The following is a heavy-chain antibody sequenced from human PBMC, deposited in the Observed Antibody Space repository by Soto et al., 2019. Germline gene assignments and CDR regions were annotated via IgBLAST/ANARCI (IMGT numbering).Heavy chain of an antibody. CDR2: IYYSGST. CDR1: GGTISSTSHN. D-gene: IGHD3-16*01. CDR3: AGLGRAASRFQIHSD. V-gene: IGHV4-39*01. Sequence: QLQLQESGPGLVKPSETLSLTCTVSGGTISSTSHNWGWIRQPPGKGLEWIGSIYYSGSTYYNPSLKSRITISVDTFNNQFSLKLSSVTAADTAVYYCAGLGRAASRFQIHSDWGQGTLVTVSS. J-gene: IGHJ4*02.